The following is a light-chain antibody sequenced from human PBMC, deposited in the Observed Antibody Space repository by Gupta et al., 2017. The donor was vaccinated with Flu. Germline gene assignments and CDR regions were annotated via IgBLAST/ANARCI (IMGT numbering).Light chain of an antibody. J-gene: IGLJ3*02. CDR1: NSNIGAGYD. CDR3: QSYDTSLIGWV. CDR2: GSS. V-gene: IGLV1-40*01. Sequence: QAVLTQPPSVSGAPGQRVTISCTGSNSNIGAGYDVYWYKQLPGTAPKVLIYGSSNRPSGVPDRFFASKSGTSASLAITGLQADDDADYFCQSYDTSLIGWVFGGGTKVTAL.